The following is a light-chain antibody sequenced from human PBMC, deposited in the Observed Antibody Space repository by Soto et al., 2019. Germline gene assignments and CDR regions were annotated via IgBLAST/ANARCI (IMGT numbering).Light chain of an antibody. CDR1: QSVCGY. CDR3: QQYGTSEII. V-gene: IGKV3-20*01. CDR2: GAS. J-gene: IGKJ5*01. Sequence: EIVLTQSPATLSLSPGGRATLSCRASQSVCGYLSWYQQKPSHAHMLLFYGASRKGTGIPDMFSGSGAGTEFTLTISILQADDVAVFYCQQYGTSEIIFGQGTRLEIK.